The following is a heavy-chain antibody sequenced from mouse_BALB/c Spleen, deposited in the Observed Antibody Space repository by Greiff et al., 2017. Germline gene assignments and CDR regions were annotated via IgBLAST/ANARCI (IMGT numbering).Heavy chain of an antibody. CDR1: GFTFSSYA. Sequence: EVKLMESGGGLVKPGGSLKLSCAASGFTFSSYAMSWVRQSPEKRLEWVAEISSGGSYTYYPDTVTGRFTISRDNAKNTLYLEMSSLRSEDTAMYYCASWDRFAYWGQGTLVTVSA. CDR2: ISSGGSYT. CDR3: ASWDRFAY. J-gene: IGHJ3*01. D-gene: IGHD4-1*01. V-gene: IGHV5-9-4*01.